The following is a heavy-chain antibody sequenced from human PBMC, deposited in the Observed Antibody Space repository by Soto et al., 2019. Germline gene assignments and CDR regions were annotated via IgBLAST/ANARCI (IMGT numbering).Heavy chain of an antibody. Sequence: PGGSLRLSCAASGFTFSSYSMNWVRQAPGKGLEWVSSISSSSSYIYYADSVKGRFTISRDNAKNSLYLQMNSLRAEDTAVYYCARGEIYYDFWSRYYPLDYWGQGTLVTVSS. CDR1: GFTFSSYS. D-gene: IGHD3-3*01. V-gene: IGHV3-21*01. CDR3: ARGEIYYDFWSRYYPLDY. J-gene: IGHJ4*02. CDR2: ISSSSSYI.